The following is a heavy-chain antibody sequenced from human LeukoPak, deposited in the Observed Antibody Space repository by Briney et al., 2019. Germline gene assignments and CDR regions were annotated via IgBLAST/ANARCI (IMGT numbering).Heavy chain of an antibody. CDR2: ISYDGSNK. J-gene: IGHJ4*02. CDR1: GFTFSSYG. CDR3: AKDRHDSSGYYSDY. D-gene: IGHD3-22*01. V-gene: IGHV3-30*18. Sequence: PGRSLRLSCAASGFTFSSYGMHWVRQAPGKGLEWVAVISYDGSNKYYADSVKGRFTMSRDNSKNTLYLQMNSLRAEDTAVYYCAKDRHDSSGYYSDYWGQGTLVTVSS.